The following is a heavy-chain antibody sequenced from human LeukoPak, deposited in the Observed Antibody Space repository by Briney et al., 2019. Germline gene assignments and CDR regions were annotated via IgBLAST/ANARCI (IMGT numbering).Heavy chain of an antibody. D-gene: IGHD3-22*01. V-gene: IGHV1-2*02. CDR1: GYTFTAYY. Sequence: ASVKVSCKASGYTFTAYYIHWVRQAPGQGLEWMGWINPNSGGTNTAQKFQGRVTMTRDTSISTAYMELSSLRSDDTAVYYCARVKNYYVSSGYLYYFDTWGQGTLVTVSS. CDR2: INPNSGGT. J-gene: IGHJ4*02. CDR3: ARVKNYYVSSGYLYYFDT.